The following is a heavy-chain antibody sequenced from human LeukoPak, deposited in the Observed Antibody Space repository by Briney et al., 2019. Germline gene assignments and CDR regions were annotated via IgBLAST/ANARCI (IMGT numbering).Heavy chain of an antibody. CDR1: GGSISSGGYS. D-gene: IGHD6-13*01. CDR3: GRGYSSSWYVFDY. V-gene: IGHV4-30-2*01. CDR2: IYHSGIT. Sequence: SETLSLTCAVSGGSISSGGYSWSWIRQPPGKGLEWIGYIYHSGITYYNPSLKSRVTVSVDTSKNQFSLELSSVTAADTAVYYCGRGYSSSWYVFDYWGQGTLVTVSS. J-gene: IGHJ4*02.